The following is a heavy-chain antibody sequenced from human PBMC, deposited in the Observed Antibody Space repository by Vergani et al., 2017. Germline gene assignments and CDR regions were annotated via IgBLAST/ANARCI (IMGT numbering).Heavy chain of an antibody. J-gene: IGHJ6*03. CDR2: IFYSGST. CDR1: GGSISSAGYY. CDR3: GCSPAAMEGSYYYYYYMDV. D-gene: IGHD2-2*01. V-gene: IGHV4-31*03. Sequence: QVQLQESGPGLVKPSQTLYLTCTVSGGSISSAGYYWSWIRQHPGKGLEWFGYIFYSGSTYYNPSLKSRITISVDTSNNQFSLKLSSVTAADTAVYYCGCSPAAMEGSYYYYYYMDVWGKGTTVTVSS.